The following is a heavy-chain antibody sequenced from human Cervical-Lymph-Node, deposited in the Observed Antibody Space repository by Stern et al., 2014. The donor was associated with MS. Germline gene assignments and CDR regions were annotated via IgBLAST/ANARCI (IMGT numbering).Heavy chain of an antibody. CDR1: GYTFGNYA. Sequence: VQLVQSGAEVKKPGASVKVSCKASGYTFGNYAISWARQAPGQGLEWLGWGSTKSAHTNYARKFQGRVTMTTDTSTSTAYMELRSLRSDDTAVYYCARDPGSAIFDYWGQGTLVAVSS. D-gene: IGHD5-12*01. V-gene: IGHV1-18*01. J-gene: IGHJ4*02. CDR3: ARDPGSAIFDY. CDR2: GSTKSAHT.